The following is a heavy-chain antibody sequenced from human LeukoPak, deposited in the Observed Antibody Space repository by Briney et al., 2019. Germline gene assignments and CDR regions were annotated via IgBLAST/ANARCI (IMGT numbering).Heavy chain of an antibody. D-gene: IGHD1-26*01. CDR3: ARSPVGATTSYAFDI. CDR2: INPSGGST. CDR1: GYTFTSCY. J-gene: IGHJ3*02. V-gene: IGHV1-46*01. Sequence: ASVKVSCKASGYTFTSCYMHWVRQAPGQGLEWMGIINPSGGSTSYAQKFQGRVTMTRDTSTSTVYMELSSLRSEDTAVYYCARSPVGATTSYAFDIWGQGTMVTVSS.